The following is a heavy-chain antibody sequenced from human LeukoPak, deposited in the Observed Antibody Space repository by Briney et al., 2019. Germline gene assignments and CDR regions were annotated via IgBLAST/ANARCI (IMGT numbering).Heavy chain of an antibody. V-gene: IGHV3-30*18. CDR1: GFTFSNYG. D-gene: IGHD3-16*01. CDR3: AKVREIMFRGPQDY. J-gene: IGHJ4*02. Sequence: GGSLRLSCAASGFTFSNYGMHWVRQAPGKGLEWVSVMSYDGNNKYHADSVKGRFTISRDNSQNTLYLQMDSLRPDDTAVYYCAKVREIMFRGPQDYWGQGTLVTVSS. CDR2: MSYDGNNK.